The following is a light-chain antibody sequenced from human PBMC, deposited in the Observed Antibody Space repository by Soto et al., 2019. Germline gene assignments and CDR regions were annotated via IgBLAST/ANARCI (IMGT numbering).Light chain of an antibody. CDR2: GAS. Sequence: EVVMTQSPATLSVSPGERATLSCRASQSVTSRLAWYQQKPGQAPRLLIYGASARATGIPARFSGSGSGTEFTLTINSLQSEEFAVYYCQQYNNWPLTFGGGTKVDIK. V-gene: IGKV3-15*01. J-gene: IGKJ4*01. CDR1: QSVTSR. CDR3: QQYNNWPLT.